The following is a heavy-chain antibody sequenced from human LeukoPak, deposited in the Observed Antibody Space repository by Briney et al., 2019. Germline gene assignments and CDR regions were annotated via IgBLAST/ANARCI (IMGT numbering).Heavy chain of an antibody. D-gene: IGHD4-23*01. CDR1: GFTVSGNH. CDR2: IYSGGTT. V-gene: IGHV3-53*01. J-gene: IGHJ3*02. Sequence: GGSLRLSCGASGFTVSGNHMSWVRQAPGKGLNWVSIIYSGGTTYYADSVKGRFTISRDNSKNTLYLQMNSLRAEDTAVYYCARDADYGGSPDAFDIWGRGTIVTVSS. CDR3: ARDADYGGSPDAFDI.